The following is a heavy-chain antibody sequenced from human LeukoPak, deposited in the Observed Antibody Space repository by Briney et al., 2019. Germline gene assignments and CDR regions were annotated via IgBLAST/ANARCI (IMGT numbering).Heavy chain of an antibody. Sequence: GGSLRLSCAASGFTFSNYWMTWVRQAPGKGLEWVANIRQEGSEKHYVDSVRGRFTISRDNGKNSLYLQLNSLRDEDTAVYYCARGGRFCSGGDCYGWYFDLWGSGTLVTVSS. J-gene: IGHJ2*01. CDR1: GFTFSNYW. V-gene: IGHV3-7*01. D-gene: IGHD2-21*02. CDR3: ARGGRFCSGGDCYGWYFDL. CDR2: IRQEGSEK.